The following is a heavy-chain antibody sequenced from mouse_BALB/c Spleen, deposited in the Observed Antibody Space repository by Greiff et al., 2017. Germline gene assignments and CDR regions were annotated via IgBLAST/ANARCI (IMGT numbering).Heavy chain of an antibody. D-gene: IGHD1-1*01. CDR3: ASVVATLDFDV. CDR1: GYTFTSYW. CDR2: IYPGDGDT. Sequence: VQLQQSVAELARPGASVKLSCKASGYTFTSYWMQWVKQRPGQGLEWIGAIYPGDGDTRYTQKFKGKATLTADKSSSTAYMQLSSLASEDSAVYYCASVVATLDFDVWGAGTTVTVSS. V-gene: IGHV1-87*01. J-gene: IGHJ1*01.